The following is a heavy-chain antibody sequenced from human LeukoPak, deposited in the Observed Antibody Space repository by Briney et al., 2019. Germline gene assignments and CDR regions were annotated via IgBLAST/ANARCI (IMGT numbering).Heavy chain of an antibody. CDR1: GGSISSGGFY. CDR2: IYHSGST. D-gene: IGHD6-6*01. V-gene: IGHV4-30-2*01. J-gene: IGHJ4*02. CDR3: AREGSAARFFYY. Sequence: TLSLTCTVSGGSISSGGFYWSWIRQPPGKGLEWIGYIYHSGSTYYNPSLKSRVTISVDRSKNQFSLKVSSVTAADTAVYYCAREGSAARFFYYWGQGTLVTVSS.